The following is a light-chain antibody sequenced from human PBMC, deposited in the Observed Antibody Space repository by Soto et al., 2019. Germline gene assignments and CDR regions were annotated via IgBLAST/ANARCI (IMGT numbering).Light chain of an antibody. Sequence: DIQMTQSPSTLSASVGDRVTITCRASQSISSWLAWYQQKPGKAPKVLIYDASSLESGVTSRFSGSGSGTELTLTISSLQPDDFATYYCQHYNSHLMYTFGQGTKVEIK. CDR2: DAS. J-gene: IGKJ2*01. CDR3: QHYNSHLMYT. V-gene: IGKV1-5*01. CDR1: QSISSW.